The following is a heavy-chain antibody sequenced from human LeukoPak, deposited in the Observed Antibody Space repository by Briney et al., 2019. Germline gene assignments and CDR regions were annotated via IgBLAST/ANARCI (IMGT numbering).Heavy chain of an antibody. CDR1: GFTFDDYA. CDR3: AKDKGSGYDLFDY. CDR2: ISWNSGSK. J-gene: IGHJ4*02. V-gene: IGHV3-9*01. D-gene: IGHD5-12*01. Sequence: GGSLRLSCAASGFTFDDYAMYWVRQAPGKGLEWVSGISWNSGSKGYADSVKGRFTISRENAKNSLYLQMNSLRAEDTALCYCAKDKGSGYDLFDYWGQGTLVTVSS.